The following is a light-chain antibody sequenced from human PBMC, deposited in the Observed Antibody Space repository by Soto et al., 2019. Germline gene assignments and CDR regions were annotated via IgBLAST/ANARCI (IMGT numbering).Light chain of an antibody. CDR3: TSYTTSKTLV. CDR1: SSDVGGYKC. CDR2: DVS. V-gene: IGLV2-14*01. Sequence: QSALTQPASVSGSPGQAITISCTGTSSDVGGYKCVSCYQQYPGKAPRLMIYDVSSRPSGVSTRFSGSKSGNTASLTISGLQAEDEADYYCTSYTTSKTLVFGGGTKLTVL. J-gene: IGLJ2*01.